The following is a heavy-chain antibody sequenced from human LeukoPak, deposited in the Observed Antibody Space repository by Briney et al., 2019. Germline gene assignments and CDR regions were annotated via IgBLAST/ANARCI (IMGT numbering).Heavy chain of an antibody. CDR3: ARGRAGFLRIAVAGTTWGYFDY. V-gene: IGHV3-7*01. Sequence: PGGSLRLSCATSGFIFSNYWMSWVRQAPGKGLEWVANIKQDGSEKYYVDSVKGRFTISRDNAKNSLYLQMNSLTAEDTAVYYCARGRAGFLRIAVAGTTWGYFDYWGQGTLVTASS. D-gene: IGHD6-19*01. J-gene: IGHJ4*02. CDR2: IKQDGSEK. CDR1: GFIFSNYW.